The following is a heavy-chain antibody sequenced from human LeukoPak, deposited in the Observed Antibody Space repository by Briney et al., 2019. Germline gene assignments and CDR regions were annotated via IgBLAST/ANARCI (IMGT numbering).Heavy chain of an antibody. CDR2: ISGSGGST. V-gene: IGHV3-23*01. Sequence: GGSLRLSCAASGFTFSSYAMSWVRQAPGKGLEWVSAISGSGGSTYYADSVKGRFTISRDNSKNTLYLRMNSLRAEDTAVYYCAKDLEVYYFFVCFDPGAREPLFTVSS. D-gene: IGHD3-3*01. CDR1: GFTFSSYA. CDR3: AKDLEVYYFFVCFDP. J-gene: IGHJ5*02.